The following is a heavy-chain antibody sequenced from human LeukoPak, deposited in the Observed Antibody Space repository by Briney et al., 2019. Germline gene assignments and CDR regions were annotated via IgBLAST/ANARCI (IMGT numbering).Heavy chain of an antibody. D-gene: IGHD5-12*01. Sequence: GGSLRLSCAASGFTFSSYAMSWVRQAPGKGLEWVSSISISGGRTFYTDSVKGRFTISRDNSKITLYLQMNSLGAEDTAVYYCAKSYNGYESKPDYWGQGTLVTVSS. V-gene: IGHV3-23*01. J-gene: IGHJ4*02. CDR2: ISISGGRT. CDR1: GFTFSSYA. CDR3: AKSYNGYESKPDY.